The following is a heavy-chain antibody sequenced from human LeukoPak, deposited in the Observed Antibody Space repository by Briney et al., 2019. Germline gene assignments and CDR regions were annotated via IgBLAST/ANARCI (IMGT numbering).Heavy chain of an antibody. CDR2: ISSSGST. D-gene: IGHD3-22*01. CDR3: ARGPYSYDSSGAFDI. J-gene: IGHJ3*02. Sequence: SETLSLTCSVSGESISSSRHYWSWIRQPAGKGLEWIGRISSSGSTNHNPSLKSRVTISVDTSKNQFSLKLSSVTAADTAVYFCARGPYSYDSSGAFDIWGQGTMVTVSS. V-gene: IGHV4-61*02. CDR1: GESISSSRHY.